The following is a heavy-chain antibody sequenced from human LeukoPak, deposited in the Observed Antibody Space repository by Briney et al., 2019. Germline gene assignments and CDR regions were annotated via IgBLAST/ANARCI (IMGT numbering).Heavy chain of an antibody. D-gene: IGHD6-6*01. J-gene: IGHJ4*02. CDR1: GFTFSSYA. Sequence: PGGSLRLSCAASGFTFSSYALTCVRQAPGKGLEWVSSISDSGDRTHHADSVKGRFTISRVNSKNTLFLQMSNLRTEDTAVYYCANSSLAWGQGTLVTVSS. V-gene: IGHV3-23*01. CDR3: ANSSLA. CDR2: ISDSGDRT.